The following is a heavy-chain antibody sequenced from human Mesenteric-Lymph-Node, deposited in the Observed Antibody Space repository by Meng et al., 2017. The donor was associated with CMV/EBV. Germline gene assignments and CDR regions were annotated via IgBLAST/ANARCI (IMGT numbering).Heavy chain of an antibody. CDR3: ARDNSYYDILTGYYPPDY. CDR2: ISSSSSYI. Sequence: TFSSYSMNWVRQAPGKGLEWVPSISSSSSYIYYADSVKGRFTISRDNAKNSLYLQMNSLRAEDTAVYYCARDNSYYDILTGYYPPDYWGQGTLVTVSS. D-gene: IGHD3-9*01. CDR1: TFSSYS. V-gene: IGHV3-21*01. J-gene: IGHJ4*02.